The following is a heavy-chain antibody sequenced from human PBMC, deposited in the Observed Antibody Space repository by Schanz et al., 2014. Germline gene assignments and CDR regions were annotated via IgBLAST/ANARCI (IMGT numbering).Heavy chain of an antibody. V-gene: IGHV1-18*01. J-gene: IGHJ4*02. CDR2: ISAYNGNT. D-gene: IGHD5-12*01. CDR1: GYTFTSYG. Sequence: QVQLVQSGAEVKKPGASVKVSCKASGYTFTSYGISWVRQAPGQGLEWMGWISAYNGNTKYPQKLQGRVTMTTDTSTSTAYMELSSLRSEDTAVYYCARGIGGYGANNYFDYWGQGTLVTVSS. CDR3: ARGIGGYGANNYFDY.